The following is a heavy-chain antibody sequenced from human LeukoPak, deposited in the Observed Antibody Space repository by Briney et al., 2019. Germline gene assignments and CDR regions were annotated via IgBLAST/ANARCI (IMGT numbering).Heavy chain of an antibody. CDR1: GFTLSRYS. CDR2: ISSGSSYI. D-gene: IGHD1-7*01. Sequence: GGSLRLSCAASGFTLSRYSMNWVRQAPGKGLEWVSSISSGSSYIYYAGSVKGRFTISRDNAKNSLYLQMNSLRAEDTAVYYCARGGPNWNYVFDYWGQGTLVTVSS. CDR3: ARGGPNWNYVFDY. V-gene: IGHV3-21*01. J-gene: IGHJ4*02.